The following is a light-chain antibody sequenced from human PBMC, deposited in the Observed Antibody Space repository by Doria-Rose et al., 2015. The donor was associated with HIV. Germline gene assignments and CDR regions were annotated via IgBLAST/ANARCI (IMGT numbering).Light chain of an antibody. Sequence: EIVMTQSSESLGMSLGERATLNCKSNQSLLYTSKNYLAWYQQKPGQHPKLLIYWASTRQSGVTARFSGSGSGTDFTLTIRSLEAEDVAVYYCQQYYDTPSFGPGTTVDIK. CDR1: QSLLYTSKNY. J-gene: IGKJ3*01. CDR3: QQYYDTPS. V-gene: IGKV4-1*01. CDR2: WAS.